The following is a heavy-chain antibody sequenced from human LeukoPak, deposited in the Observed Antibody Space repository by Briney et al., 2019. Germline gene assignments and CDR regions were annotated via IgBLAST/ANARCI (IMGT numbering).Heavy chain of an antibody. Sequence: GGSLRLSCVASGFTFSNYAMSWVRQAPEKGLDWVSVISGSAHKIRYADSVKGRFTISRDNSENTVYLQMNDLRAEDTALYYCAGRVTGYSSGYVYWGQGTLVTVSS. J-gene: IGHJ4*02. CDR3: AGRVTGYSSGYVY. CDR1: GFTFSNYA. D-gene: IGHD5-18*01. V-gene: IGHV3-23*01. CDR2: ISGSAHKI.